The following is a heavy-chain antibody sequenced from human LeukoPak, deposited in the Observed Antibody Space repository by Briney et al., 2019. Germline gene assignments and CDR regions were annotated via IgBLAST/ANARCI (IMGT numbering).Heavy chain of an antibody. CDR3: ARSGRYQIY. CDR2: INDSGTT. CDR1: GGSFSGYY. D-gene: IGHD3-10*01. V-gene: IGHV4-34*01. J-gene: IGHJ4*02. Sequence: SETLSLTCVVYGGSFSGYYWSWIRQPPGKGLEWIGEINDSGTTNYNPSLKSRVTISEDTFRNQFSLKLSSVTAADTAVYYCARSGRYQIYWGRGTLVTVSS.